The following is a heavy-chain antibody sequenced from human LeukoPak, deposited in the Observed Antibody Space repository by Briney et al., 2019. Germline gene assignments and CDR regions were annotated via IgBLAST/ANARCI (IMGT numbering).Heavy chain of an antibody. CDR1: GFTFSSYG. D-gene: IGHD3-10*01. Sequence: GGSLRLSCAASGFTFSSYGMHWVRQAPGKGLEWVAVISYDGSNKYYADSVKGRFTISRDNSKNTLYLQMNSLRAEDTAVYYCANDQNPVRGVTQLDYWGQGTLVTVSS. CDR2: ISYDGSNK. CDR3: ANDQNPVRGVTQLDY. V-gene: IGHV3-30*18. J-gene: IGHJ4*02.